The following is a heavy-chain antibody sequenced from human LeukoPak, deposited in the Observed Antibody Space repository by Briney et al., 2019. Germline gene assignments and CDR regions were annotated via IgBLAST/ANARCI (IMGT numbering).Heavy chain of an antibody. J-gene: IGHJ4*02. Sequence: GGSLRLSCAASGFTFSSYWMSWVRQAPGKGLEWVASINKDGGEKYYVDSVKGRFTISRDNAKNSLYLQMNSLRADDTAVYYCVKDSPPRYSGSPPAYWGPGTLVTVSS. CDR2: INKDGGEK. CDR3: VKDSPPRYSGSPPAY. V-gene: IGHV3-7*03. CDR1: GFTFSSYW. D-gene: IGHD1-26*01.